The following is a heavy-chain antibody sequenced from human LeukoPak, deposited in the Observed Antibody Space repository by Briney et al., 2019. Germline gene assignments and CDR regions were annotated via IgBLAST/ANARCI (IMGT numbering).Heavy chain of an antibody. Sequence: GGSLRLSCAASGFTFSSYWMNWVRQAPGKGLEWVANIKQDGGEKYYVDSVKGRFTISRDNAKNSLYLQMNSLRAGDTAVYYCAKAIKGGQWLGCDYWGQGTLVTVSS. CDR3: AKAIKGGQWLGCDY. D-gene: IGHD6-19*01. J-gene: IGHJ4*02. CDR1: GFTFSSYW. CDR2: IKQDGGEK. V-gene: IGHV3-7*01.